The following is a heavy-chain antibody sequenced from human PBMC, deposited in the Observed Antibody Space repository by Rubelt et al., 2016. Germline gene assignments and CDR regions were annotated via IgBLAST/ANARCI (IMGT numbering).Heavy chain of an antibody. J-gene: IGHJ4*02. CDR3: ARFYYYDSSGHFDY. Sequence: GGSISSYYWSWIRQPPGKGLEWIGYIYYSGSTNYNPSLKSRVTISVDTSKNQFSLKLSSVTAADTAVYYCARFYYYDSSGHFDYWGQGTPVTVSS. D-gene: IGHD3-22*01. CDR1: GGSISSYY. CDR2: IYYSGST. V-gene: IGHV4-59*01.